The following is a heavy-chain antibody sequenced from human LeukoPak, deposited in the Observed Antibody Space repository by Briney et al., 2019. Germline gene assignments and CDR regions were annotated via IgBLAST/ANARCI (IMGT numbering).Heavy chain of an antibody. CDR3: ARTAYSSGYFPNWSDS. CDR2: IYHTGIN. J-gene: IGHJ5*01. Sequence: SETLSLTCSISGGSITTHYWSWIRQPPGKGLEWIGYIYHTGINKYNPSLKSRVTISVDTSKKQFSLKLSSVTAADTAVYYCARTAYSSGYFPNWSDSWGQGTLVTVSS. D-gene: IGHD3-22*01. CDR1: GGSITTHY. V-gene: IGHV4-59*03.